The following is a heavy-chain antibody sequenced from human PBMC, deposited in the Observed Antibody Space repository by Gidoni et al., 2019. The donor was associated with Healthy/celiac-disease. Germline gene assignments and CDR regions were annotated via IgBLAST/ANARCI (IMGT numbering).Heavy chain of an antibody. J-gene: IGHJ4*02. CDR2: IGGSGGST. CDR3: ANLPIYGDYFDY. V-gene: IGHV3-23*04. Sequence: EVQLVASGGGLVQPGGSLRLSCAASGFTFSSYAMSWVRQAPGKGLGWVSAIGGSGGSTYYADSVKGRFTISRDNSKNTLYLQMNSLRAEDTAVYYCANLPIYGDYFDYWGQGTLVTVSS. CDR1: GFTFSSYA. D-gene: IGHD4-17*01.